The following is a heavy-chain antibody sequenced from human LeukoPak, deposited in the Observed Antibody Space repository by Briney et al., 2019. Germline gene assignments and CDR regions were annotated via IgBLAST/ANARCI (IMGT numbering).Heavy chain of an antibody. CDR2: TYYRYKLSN. CDR3: ARLVGDQVVY. J-gene: IGHJ4*02. Sequence: SQTLSLTCALSGDTVSSNRDAWDWSRQSPARGLEWLERTYYRYKLSNDYALSVRSRITINPDTSKNQFSLQLKFVTPEDTAVYYCARLVGDQVVYWGQGTLVTVSS. D-gene: IGHD2-2*01. CDR1: GDTVSSNRDA. V-gene: IGHV6-1*01.